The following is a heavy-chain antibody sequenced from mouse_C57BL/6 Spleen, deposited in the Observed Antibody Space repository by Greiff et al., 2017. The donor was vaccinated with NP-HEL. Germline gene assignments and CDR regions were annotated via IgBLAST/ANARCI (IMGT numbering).Heavy chain of an antibody. CDR1: GFTFSDYG. V-gene: IGHV5-17*01. Sequence: EVKLMESGGGLVKPGGSLKLSCAASGFTFSDYGMHWVRQAPEKGLEWVAYISSGSSTIYYADTVKGRFTISRDNAKNTLFLQMTSLRSEDTAMYYCARRVTTGVGYFDVWGTGTTVTVSS. CDR3: ARRVTTGVGYFDV. J-gene: IGHJ1*03. CDR2: ISSGSSTI. D-gene: IGHD1-1*01.